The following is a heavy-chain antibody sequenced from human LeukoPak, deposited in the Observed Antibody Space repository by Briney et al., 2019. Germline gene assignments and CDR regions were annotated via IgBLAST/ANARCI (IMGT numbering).Heavy chain of an antibody. Sequence: SETLSLTCTVSGGSISSYYWSWIRQPPGKGLEWIGYIYYSGSTNYNPSLKSRVTISVDTSKNQFSLKLSSVTAADTAVYYCARDEEYSSSSGAFDIWGQGTMVTVSS. D-gene: IGHD6-6*01. CDR2: IYYSGST. J-gene: IGHJ3*02. V-gene: IGHV4-59*01. CDR3: ARDEEYSSSSGAFDI. CDR1: GGSISSYY.